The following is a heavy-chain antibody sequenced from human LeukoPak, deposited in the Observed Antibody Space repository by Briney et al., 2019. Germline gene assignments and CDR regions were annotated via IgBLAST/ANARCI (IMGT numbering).Heavy chain of an antibody. D-gene: IGHD3-10*01. J-gene: IGHJ5*02. Sequence: SVKVSCKASGYTFTGYYMHWVRQAPGQGLEWMGGIIPIFGTANYAQKFQGRVTITADKSTSTAYMELSSLRSEDTAVYYCARDGYYYGSGSYYRGFDPWGQGTLVTVSS. CDR1: GYTFTGYY. V-gene: IGHV1-69*06. CDR2: IIPIFGTA. CDR3: ARDGYYYGSGSYYRGFDP.